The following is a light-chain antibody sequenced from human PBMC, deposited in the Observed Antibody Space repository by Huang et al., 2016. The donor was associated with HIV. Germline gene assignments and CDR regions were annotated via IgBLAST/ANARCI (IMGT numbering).Light chain of an antibody. CDR1: QNIRTN. Sequence: EIVMTQSPATLSVSPGERATLSCRASQNIRTNVAWYEQKRGQPPRLLIYGASTRAAGIPARFSGSGSWREFTLILTSLQSEDFAVYYCQHYHDWPPLAFGGGTKVEIK. V-gene: IGKV3-15*01. CDR3: QHYHDWPPLA. J-gene: IGKJ4*01. CDR2: GAS.